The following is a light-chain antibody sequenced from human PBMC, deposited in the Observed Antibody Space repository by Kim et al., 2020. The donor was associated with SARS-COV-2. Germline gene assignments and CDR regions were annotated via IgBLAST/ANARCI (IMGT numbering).Light chain of an antibody. CDR3: QQYGSSPYT. Sequence: EIVLTQSPGTLSLSPGERATLSCRASQSVSSSYLAWYQQRPGQAPRLLIYGASSRATDIPDRFTASGSGTDFTLTISRLEPEDFAVYYCQQYGSSPYTFGQGTKLEI. J-gene: IGKJ2*01. V-gene: IGKV3-20*01. CDR2: GAS. CDR1: QSVSSSY.